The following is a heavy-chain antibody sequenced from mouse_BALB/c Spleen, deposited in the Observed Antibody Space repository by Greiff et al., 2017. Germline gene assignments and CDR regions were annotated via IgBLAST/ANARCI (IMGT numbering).Heavy chain of an antibody. V-gene: IGHV1-9*01. D-gene: IGHD2-1*01. CDR3: ARSYYGNYYAMDY. CDR2: ILPGSGST. CDR1: GYTFSSYW. J-gene: IGHJ4*01. Sequence: LMKPGASVKISCKATGYTFSSYWIEWVKQRPGHGLEWIGEILPGSGSTNYNEKFKGKATFTADTSSNTAYMQLSSLTSEDSAVYYCARSYYGNYYAMDYWGQGTSVTVSS.